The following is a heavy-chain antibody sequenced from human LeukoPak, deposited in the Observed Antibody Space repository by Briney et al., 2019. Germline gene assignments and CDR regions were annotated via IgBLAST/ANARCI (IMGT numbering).Heavy chain of an antibody. V-gene: IGHV4-30-2*01. Sequence: PSEALSLTCAVSGGSISSGGYSWSWIRQPPGKGLEWLGYIYHSGSTYYNPSLKSRVTISVDRSKNQFSLKLSSVTAADTAVYYCARNYDSSGYYYEDAFDIWGQGTMVTVSS. CDR3: ARNYDSSGYYYEDAFDI. J-gene: IGHJ3*02. D-gene: IGHD3-22*01. CDR1: GGSISSGGYS. CDR2: IYHSGST.